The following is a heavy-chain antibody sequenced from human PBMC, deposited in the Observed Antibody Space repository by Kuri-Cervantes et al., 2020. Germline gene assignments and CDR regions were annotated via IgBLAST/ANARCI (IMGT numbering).Heavy chain of an antibody. CDR3: ARETTDYCSGGSCPASGG. CDR1: GFTFSSYR. CDR2: ISSSSSYI. D-gene: IGHD2-15*01. Sequence: GESLKISCAASGFTFSSYRMNWVRQAPGKGLEWVSSISSSSSYIYYADSVKGRFTISRDNAKNSLYLQMNSLRAEDTAVYYCARETTDYCSGGSCPASGGWGQGTLVTVSS. J-gene: IGHJ4*02. V-gene: IGHV3-21*03.